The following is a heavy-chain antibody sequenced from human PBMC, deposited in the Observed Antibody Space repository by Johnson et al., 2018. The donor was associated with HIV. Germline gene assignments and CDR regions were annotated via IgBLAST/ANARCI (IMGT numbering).Heavy chain of an antibody. D-gene: IGHD1-26*01. CDR3: AGLVGTTGRNDGFDI. Sequence: VQLVESGGGVVQPGGSLRLSCAASGFTFDDYGMSWVRQAPGKGLEWVSGINWSGDSTGYADSVKGRFTISRDNAKSSLYLRMNSLRAEDTALYYCAGLVGTTGRNDGFDIWGQGTMVTVSS. CDR2: INWSGDST. CDR1: GFTFDDYG. V-gene: IGHV3-20*04. J-gene: IGHJ3*02.